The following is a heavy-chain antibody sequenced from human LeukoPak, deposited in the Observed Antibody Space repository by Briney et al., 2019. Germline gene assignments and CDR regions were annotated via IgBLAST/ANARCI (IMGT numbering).Heavy chain of an antibody. J-gene: IGHJ6*03. Sequence: ASVKVSCKASGSTFTDYYMHWVRQAPGQGLEWMGWINPNSGGTNFAQKFQGRVTMTRDTSISTAYMELSRLRSDDTAVYYCARERQIAAARRPYYYYYMDVWGKGTTVTVSS. CDR2: INPNSGGT. V-gene: IGHV1-2*02. D-gene: IGHD6-13*01. CDR3: ARERQIAAARRPYYYYYMDV. CDR1: GSTFTDYY.